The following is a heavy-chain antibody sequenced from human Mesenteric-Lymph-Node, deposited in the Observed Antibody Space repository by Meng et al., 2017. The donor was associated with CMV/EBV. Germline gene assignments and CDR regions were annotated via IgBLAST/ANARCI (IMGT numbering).Heavy chain of an antibody. D-gene: IGHD3-10*01. CDR3: AKDQFEVLQVRGLDY. J-gene: IGHJ4*02. CDR1: GFTFSTYP. Sequence: GGSLRLSCIVSGFTFSTYPIHWVRQAPGKGLEWVAMRSHDGRNQYYADSVKGRFIISRDNSENTLYLQMSSLRTEDTAVYYCAKDQFEVLQVRGLDYWGQGTLVTVSS. V-gene: IGHV3-30-3*02. CDR2: RSHDGRNQ.